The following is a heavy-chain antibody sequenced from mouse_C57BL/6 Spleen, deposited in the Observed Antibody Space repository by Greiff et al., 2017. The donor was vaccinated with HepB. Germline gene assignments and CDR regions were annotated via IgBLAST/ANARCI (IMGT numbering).Heavy chain of an antibody. V-gene: IGHV1-69*01. D-gene: IGHD1-1*01. CDR3: ARLDYGSSYAMDY. CDR2: IDPSDSYT. CDR1: GYTFTSYW. Sequence: QVHVKQPGAELVMPGASVKLSCKASGYTFTSYWMHWVKQRPGQGLEWIGEIDPSDSYTNYNQKFKGKSTLTVDKSSSTAYMQLSSLTSEDSAVYYCARLDYGSSYAMDYWGQGTSVTVSS. J-gene: IGHJ4*01.